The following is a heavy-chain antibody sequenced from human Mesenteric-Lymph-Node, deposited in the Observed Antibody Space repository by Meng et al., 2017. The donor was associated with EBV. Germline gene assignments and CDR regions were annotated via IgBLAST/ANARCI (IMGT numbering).Heavy chain of an antibody. CDR2: IYYGGGT. D-gene: IGHD3-22*01. V-gene: IGHV4-59*01. Sequence: QVQLQESGPGLVKATETLSLTCSVSVDSISSYYWTWIRQPPGKGLEWIGHIYYGGGTYYSPSLKSRVSMLVDTSKNHLSMKLTSVTAADTAIYYCARMYYYESSGPSFDFWGQGILVTASS. J-gene: IGHJ4*02. CDR3: ARMYYYESSGPSFDF. CDR1: VDSISSYY.